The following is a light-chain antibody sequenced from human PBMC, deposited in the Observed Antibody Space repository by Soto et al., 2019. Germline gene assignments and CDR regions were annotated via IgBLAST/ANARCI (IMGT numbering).Light chain of an antibody. Sequence: QLVLTQSPSASASLGASVKLTCTLSSGHSRDAIAWHQQQPEKGPRYLMKLNSDGSHNKGDGIPDRFSGSSSGAERYLTISSLQSEDEADYYCQTWGTGIHVVFGGGTKLTVL. CDR2: LNSDGSH. V-gene: IGLV4-69*01. CDR3: QTWGTGIHVV. J-gene: IGLJ2*01. CDR1: SGHSRDA.